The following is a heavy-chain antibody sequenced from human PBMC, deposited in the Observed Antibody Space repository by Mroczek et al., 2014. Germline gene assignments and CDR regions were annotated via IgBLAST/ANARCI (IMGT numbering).Heavy chain of an antibody. CDR3: ARVLRAMAYGMDV. J-gene: IGHJ6*02. CDR1: GGSFSGYY. Sequence: QVQLQQWGAGLLKPSETLSLTCAVYGGSFSGYYWSWIRQPPGKGLEWIGEINHSGSTNYNPSLKSRVTISVDTSKNQFSLKLSSVTAADTAVYYCARVLRAMAYGMDVWGQGTTVTVSS. D-gene: IGHD5-18*01. V-gene: IGHV4-34*01. CDR2: INHSGST.